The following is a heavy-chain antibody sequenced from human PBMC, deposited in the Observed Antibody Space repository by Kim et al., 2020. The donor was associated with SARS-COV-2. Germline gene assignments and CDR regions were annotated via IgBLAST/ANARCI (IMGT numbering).Heavy chain of an antibody. D-gene: IGHD5-12*01. CDR3: ARAIRDGYNFLEDY. V-gene: IGHV4-31*03. CDR2: IYYSGST. CDR1: GGSISSGAYY. Sequence: SETLSLTCTVSGGSISSGAYYWSWIRQHPGKGLEWIGYIYYSGSTYYNPSLKSRVTISVDTSKNQFSLKLSSVTVADTAVYYCARAIRDGYNFLEDYWGQGTLVTVSS. J-gene: IGHJ4*02.